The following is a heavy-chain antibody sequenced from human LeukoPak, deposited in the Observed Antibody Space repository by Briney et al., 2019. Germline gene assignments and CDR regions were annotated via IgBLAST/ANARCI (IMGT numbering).Heavy chain of an antibody. CDR2: ISTRGGKV. J-gene: IGHJ4*02. D-gene: IGHD3-22*01. CDR1: GFTFSTYA. CDR3: ANHPPRGVVALLY. V-gene: IGHV3-23*01. Sequence: GGSLRLSCAASGFTFSTYAMSWVRRAPGKGLEWVAAISTRGGKVFYAESVEGRFTISRDESTNTVYLQMSSLNAEDTAIYYFANHPPRGVVALLYWGQGTLVTVSS.